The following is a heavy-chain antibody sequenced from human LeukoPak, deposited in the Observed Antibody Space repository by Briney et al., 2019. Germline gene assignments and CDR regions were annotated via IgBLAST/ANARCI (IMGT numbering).Heavy chain of an antibody. CDR1: GYTFTSYG. V-gene: IGHV1-18*01. J-gene: IGHJ4*02. CDR2: ISAYNGNT. D-gene: IGHD3-10*01. Sequence: GASVKVSCKASGYTFTSYGISWVRQAPGRGLEWMGWISAYNGNTNYAQKLQGRVTMTTDTSTSTAYMELRSLRSDDTAVYYCARGNIDMVRGVILDYWGQGTLVTVSS. CDR3: ARGNIDMVRGVILDY.